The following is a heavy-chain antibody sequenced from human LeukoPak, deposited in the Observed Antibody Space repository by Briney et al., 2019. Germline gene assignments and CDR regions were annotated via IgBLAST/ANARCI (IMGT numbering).Heavy chain of an antibody. CDR1: GGSISSSSYY. D-gene: IGHD2-15*01. J-gene: IGHJ5*02. V-gene: IGHV4-39*07. Sequence: SETLSLTCTVSGGSISSSSYYWGWIRQPPGKGLEWIGSIYYSGSTYYSPSLKSRVTISVDTSKKQFSLKLSSVTAADTAVYYCARGGSRIANWFDPWGQGILVTVSS. CDR3: ARGGSRIANWFDP. CDR2: IYYSGST.